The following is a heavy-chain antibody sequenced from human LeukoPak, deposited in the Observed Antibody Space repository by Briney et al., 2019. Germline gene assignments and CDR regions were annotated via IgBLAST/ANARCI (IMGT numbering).Heavy chain of an antibody. CDR1: GFTFSSYA. J-gene: IGHJ4*02. Sequence: GGSLRLSCAASGFTFSSYAMSWVRQAPGKGLEWVSAISGSGGSTYYADSVKGRFTISRDNSKNTLYLQMNSLRAEDTAVYYCANLYSGDYATGWGQGTLVTVSS. CDR3: ANLYSGDYATG. CDR2: ISGSGGST. V-gene: IGHV3-23*01. D-gene: IGHD4-17*01.